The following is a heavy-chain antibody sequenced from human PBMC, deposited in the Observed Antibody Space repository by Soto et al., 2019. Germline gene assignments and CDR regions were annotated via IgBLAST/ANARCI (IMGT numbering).Heavy chain of an antibody. V-gene: IGHV3-9*01. CDR3: AKDIYRSQSRSITIFCAFDI. D-gene: IGHD3-9*01. CDR1: GFNFDDYA. Sequence: PGGSLRLSCAASGFNFDDYAMHWVRQAPGKGLEWVSGISWNSGSIGYADSVKGRFTISRDNAKNSLYLQMNSLRAEDTALYYCAKDIYRSQSRSITIFCAFDIWGQGTMVTVS. J-gene: IGHJ3*02. CDR2: ISWNSGSI.